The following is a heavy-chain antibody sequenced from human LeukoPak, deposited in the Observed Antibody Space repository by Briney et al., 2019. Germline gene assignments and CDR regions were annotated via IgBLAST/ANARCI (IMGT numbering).Heavy chain of an antibody. D-gene: IGHD1-7*01. J-gene: IGHJ4*02. V-gene: IGHV1-8*03. CDR3: AREGYNWNYALDY. CDR2: MNPNSGNT. CDR1: GYTFTSYA. Sequence: ASVKVSCKASGYTFTSYAINWVRQATGQGLEWMGWMNPNSGNTGYAQKFQGRVTITRNTSISTAYMELSSLRSEDTAVYYCAREGYNWNYALDYWGQGTLVTVSS.